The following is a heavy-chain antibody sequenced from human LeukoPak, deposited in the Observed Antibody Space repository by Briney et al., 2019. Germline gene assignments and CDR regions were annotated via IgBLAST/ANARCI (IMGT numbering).Heavy chain of an antibody. CDR1: GFTFSRYA. CDR3: ANHGAYSGSYSMDV. V-gene: IGHV3-23*01. J-gene: IGHJ6*02. CDR2: FGNSA. Sequence: PGGSLRLSCAASGFTFSRYAMSWVRQAPGKGLEWVSTFGNSAHYADSVKGRFTISRDNSKNTLYLQMNSLRADDTAVYYCANHGAYSGSYSMDVWGQGTTVIVSS. D-gene: IGHD1-26*01.